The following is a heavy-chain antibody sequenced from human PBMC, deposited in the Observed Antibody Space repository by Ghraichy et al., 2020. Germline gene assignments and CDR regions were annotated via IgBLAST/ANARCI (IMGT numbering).Heavy chain of an antibody. CDR2: ISAYNGNT. CDR3: ARDVGGDTAMGEWCDY. J-gene: IGHJ4*02. CDR1: GYTFTSYG. Sequence: ASVKVSCKASGYTFTSYGISWVRQAPGQGLEWMGWISAYNGNTNYAQKLQGRVTMTTDTSTSTAYMELRSLRSDDTAVYYCARDVGGDTAMGEWCDYWGQGTLVTVSS. V-gene: IGHV1-18*01. D-gene: IGHD5-18*01.